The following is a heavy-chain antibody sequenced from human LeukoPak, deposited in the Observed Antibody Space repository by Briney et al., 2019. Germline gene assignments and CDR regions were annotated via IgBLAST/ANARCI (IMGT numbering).Heavy chain of an antibody. Sequence: SETLSLTCTVSGGSISSSSYYWGWIRQPPGKGLEWIGSIYYSGSTYYNPSLKSRVTISVDTSKNQFSLKLSSVAAADTAVYYCAGHIAAAGTNWGQGILVTVSS. V-gene: IGHV4-39*01. J-gene: IGHJ4*02. CDR1: GGSISSSSYY. CDR3: AGHIAAAGTN. D-gene: IGHD6-13*01. CDR2: IYYSGST.